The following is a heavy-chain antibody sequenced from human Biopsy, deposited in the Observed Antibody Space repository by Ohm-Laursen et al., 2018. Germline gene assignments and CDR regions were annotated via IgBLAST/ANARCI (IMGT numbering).Heavy chain of an antibody. CDR2: IYSGGNT. V-gene: IGHV4-61*01. D-gene: IGHD6-19*01. Sequence: TLSLTCTVSGDSLSSGPDNWSWIRQPPGQGLEYIGFIYSGGNTNYNPSLQNRVTMSVDTSKIQFSLKLSSVIAADTAVYYCARGRRTSGWPYFANWGQGTLVIVSS. CDR3: ARGRRTSGWPYFAN. CDR1: GDSLSSGPDN. J-gene: IGHJ4*02.